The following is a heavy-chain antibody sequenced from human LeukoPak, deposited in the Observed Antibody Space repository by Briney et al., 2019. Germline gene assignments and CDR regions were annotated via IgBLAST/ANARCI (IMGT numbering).Heavy chain of an antibody. J-gene: IGHJ4*02. CDR1: GFTFSSYA. D-gene: IGHD4-23*01. CDR2: ICSGGGTT. V-gene: IGHV3-23*02. Sequence: PGGALRLSCAASGFTFSSYAMSWVRQAPGKGLEWVSSICSGGGTTYYGDSVKGRFTISRYNSKNTLYLQINSLRAEDTAVYYCAKDGVATNDWQRDYWGQGTLVTVSS. CDR3: AKDGVATNDWQRDY.